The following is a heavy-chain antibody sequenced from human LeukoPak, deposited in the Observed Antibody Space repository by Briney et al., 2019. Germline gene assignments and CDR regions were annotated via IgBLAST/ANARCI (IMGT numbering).Heavy chain of an antibody. CDR2: MNPNSGNT. J-gene: IGHJ5*02. CDR1: GYTFTSYD. Sequence: GASVKVSFKASGYTFTSYDINWVRQATGQGLEWMGWMNPNSGNTGYAQKFQGRVTITRNTSISTAYMELSSLRSEDTAAYYCARAQLRFLVWYLNWFDHWGQGTLVTVSS. D-gene: IGHD3-3*01. CDR3: ARAQLRFLVWYLNWFDH. V-gene: IGHV1-8*03.